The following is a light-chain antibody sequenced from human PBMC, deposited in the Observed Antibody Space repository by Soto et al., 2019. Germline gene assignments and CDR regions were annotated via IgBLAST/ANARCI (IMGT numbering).Light chain of an antibody. Sequence: QSVLTQPASVSGSPGQSITISCTGTSSDVGVYNYVSWYQQHPGKAPKLMIYEVSNRPSGVSNRFSGSKSGNTASLTISGLQAEDEADXYCSSYTSSSTYVFGTDSTYVFGTGTKVTVL. CDR3: SSYTSSSTYVFGTDSTYV. CDR1: SSDVGVYNY. J-gene: IGLJ1*01. CDR2: EVS. V-gene: IGLV2-14*01.